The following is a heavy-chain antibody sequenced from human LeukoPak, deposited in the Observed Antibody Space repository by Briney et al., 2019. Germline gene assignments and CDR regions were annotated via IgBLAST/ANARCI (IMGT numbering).Heavy chain of an antibody. CDR3: ASSGG. CDR2: ISSSSSYI. J-gene: IGHJ4*02. D-gene: IGHD1-26*01. V-gene: IGHV3-21*01. CDR1: GFTFSSYS. Sequence: PGGPLTLSCAASGFTFSSYSMNWVRRAPGKGLEWVSSISSSSSYIYYADSVKGRFTISRDNAKNSLYLQMNSVRAEDTGVYYCASSGGWGQGTLVTVSS.